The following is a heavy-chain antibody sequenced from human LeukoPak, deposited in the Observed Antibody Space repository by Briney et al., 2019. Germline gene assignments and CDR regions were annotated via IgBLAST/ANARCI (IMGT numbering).Heavy chain of an antibody. Sequence: GGSPRLSCAASGFKFSDYSMSWVRQAPGKGLEWVAGIGGSGGGTYYGDSVKGRFTVSRDNSKNTLFLHMNNLSAEDTAVYFCVKDQEPRFLQTTFDYWGQGTLVTVSS. CDR2: IGGSGGGT. V-gene: IGHV3-23*01. CDR1: GFKFSDYS. CDR3: VKDQEPRFLQTTFDY. J-gene: IGHJ4*02. D-gene: IGHD3-3*01.